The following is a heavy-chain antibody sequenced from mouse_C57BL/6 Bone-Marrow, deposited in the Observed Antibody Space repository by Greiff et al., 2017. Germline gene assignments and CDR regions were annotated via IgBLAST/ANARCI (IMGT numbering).Heavy chain of an antibody. CDR2: IDPENGDT. V-gene: IGHV14-4*01. D-gene: IGHD1-1*01. J-gene: IGHJ2*01. Sequence: EVQLQQSGAELVRPGASVELSCTASGFNIKGDYMHWVKQRPEQGLEWIGWIDPENGDTEYASKFQGKATITADTSSNTAYLQLSSLTSEDTAVYYCTPLITTVVASFDYWGQGTTLTVSS. CDR3: TPLITTVVASFDY. CDR1: GFNIKGDY.